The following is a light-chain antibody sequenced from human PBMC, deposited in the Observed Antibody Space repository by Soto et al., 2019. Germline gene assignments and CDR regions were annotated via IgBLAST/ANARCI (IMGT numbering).Light chain of an antibody. CDR3: SSYTTSSTVV. Sequence: QSVLTQPPSASGSPGQTVTISCTGTSSDVGGYNYVSWYQQHPGKAPKLMIYEVIRRPSGISNRFSGSKSGNTASLTISTLQAEDEAEYYCSSYTTSSTVVFGGGTKVNVL. J-gene: IGLJ3*02. V-gene: IGLV2-14*01. CDR2: EVI. CDR1: SSDVGGYNY.